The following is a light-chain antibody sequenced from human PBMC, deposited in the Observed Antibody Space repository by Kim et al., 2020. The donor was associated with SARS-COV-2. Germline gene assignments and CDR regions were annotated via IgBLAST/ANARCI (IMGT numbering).Light chain of an antibody. CDR2: GAS. V-gene: IGKV3-20*01. CDR3: QQYGSPGV. CDR1: QSISSSD. J-gene: IGKJ5*01. Sequence: LSQGEIASLTCRASQSISSSDLDWYQKRPGQAPRLLIYGASSRATGITDRFSGSGSGTDFTLTISRLEPEDFAVYYCQQYGSPGVFGQGTRLEIK.